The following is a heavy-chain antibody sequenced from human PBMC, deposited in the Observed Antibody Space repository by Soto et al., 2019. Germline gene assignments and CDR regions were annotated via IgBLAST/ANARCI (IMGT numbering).Heavy chain of an antibody. CDR2: INVGNGYT. J-gene: IGHJ4*02. CDR3: AREGEFFSHFDY. Sequence: QVQLVQSGAEVKKPGASVKVSCKASGYTFSKYGIHWMRQAPGQRLEWMGWINVGNGYTKYSQNFQARVTIFRDTSASTAYMGLSSLKSEDTAVYYCAREGEFFSHFDYWGQGTLVTVSS. D-gene: IGHD3-16*01. CDR1: GYTFSKYG. V-gene: IGHV1-3*01.